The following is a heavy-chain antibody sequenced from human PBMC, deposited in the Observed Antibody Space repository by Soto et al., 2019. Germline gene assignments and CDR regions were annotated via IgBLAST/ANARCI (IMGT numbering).Heavy chain of an antibody. Sequence: ASVKVSCKASGGTFSSYAISWVRQAPGQGPEWMGGIIPIFGTANYAQKFQGRVTITADKSTSTAYMELSSLRSEDTAVYYCARANSDTAMVSAFDIWGQGTMVTVSS. CDR3: ARANSDTAMVSAFDI. J-gene: IGHJ3*02. CDR1: GGTFSSYA. D-gene: IGHD5-18*01. V-gene: IGHV1-69*06. CDR2: IIPIFGTA.